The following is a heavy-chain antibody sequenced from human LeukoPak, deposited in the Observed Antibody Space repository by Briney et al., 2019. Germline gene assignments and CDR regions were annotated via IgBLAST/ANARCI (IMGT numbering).Heavy chain of an antibody. CDR3: ARRLTPGRRGIDY. Sequence: SETLSLTCTVSGYSISSGYYWGWIRQPPGKGLEWIGSIYHSGSTNYNPSLKSRVTISVDTSKNQFSLKLSSVTAADTAVYYCARRLTPGRRGIDYWGQGTLVTVSS. CDR1: GYSISSGYY. D-gene: IGHD3-16*01. J-gene: IGHJ4*02. V-gene: IGHV4-38-2*02. CDR2: IYHSGST.